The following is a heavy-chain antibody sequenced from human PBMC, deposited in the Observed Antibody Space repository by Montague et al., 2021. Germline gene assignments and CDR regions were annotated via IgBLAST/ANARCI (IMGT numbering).Heavy chain of an antibody. D-gene: IGHD3-3*01. CDR1: AATMTEKSYH. J-gene: IGHJ6*02. V-gene: IGHV4-39*02. CDR3: ARTNLGVERLDV. CDR2: VDINDRR. Sequence: SETLSLTCAVYAATMTEKSYHWGWIRKPPAKGPEGMGSVDINDRRELKAVLKSRAQNSVDKPMNTFSLKLTSVTAADTALYFCARTNLGVERLDVWG.